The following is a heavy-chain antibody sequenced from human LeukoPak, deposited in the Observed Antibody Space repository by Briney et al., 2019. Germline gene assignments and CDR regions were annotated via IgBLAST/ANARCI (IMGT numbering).Heavy chain of an antibody. V-gene: IGHV1-69*13. Sequence: SVKVSCKASGGTFSSYAISWVRRAPGQGLEWMGGIIPIFGTANYAQKFQGRVTITADESTSTAYMELSSLRSEDTAVYYCAIGYGGSYFRSYFDYWGQGTLVTVSS. CDR3: AIGYGGSYFRSYFDY. CDR2: IIPIFGTA. J-gene: IGHJ4*02. CDR1: GGTFSSYA. D-gene: IGHD1-26*01.